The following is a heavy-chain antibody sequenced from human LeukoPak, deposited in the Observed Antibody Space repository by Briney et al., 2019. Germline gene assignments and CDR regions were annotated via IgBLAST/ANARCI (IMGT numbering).Heavy chain of an antibody. Sequence: PGGSLRLSCAASGFTFSDYDMHWVRQAPGKGLEWVSRVGATGDTDYPDSVKGRFTISRENAKNSLYLQMNSLRVEDTAVYYCVREHSKVFDPWGQGTLVTVS. CDR2: VGATGDT. J-gene: IGHJ5*02. CDR3: VREHSKVFDP. V-gene: IGHV3-13*01. CDR1: GFTFSDYD.